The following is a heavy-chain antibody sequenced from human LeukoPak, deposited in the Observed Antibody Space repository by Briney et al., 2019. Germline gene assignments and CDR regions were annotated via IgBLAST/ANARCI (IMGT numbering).Heavy chain of an antibody. CDR2: INPNSGGT. V-gene: IGHV1-2*02. J-gene: IGHJ4*02. CDR1: GYTFTGYY. CDR3: ARDDMGDYAGMALYYFDY. Sequence: ASVKVSCKASGYTFTGYYMHWVRQAPGQGLEWMGWINPNSGGTNYAQKFQGRVTMTRDTSISTAYMELSRLRSDDTAVYYCARDDMGDYAGMALYYFDYWGQGTLVTVSS. D-gene: IGHD4-17*01.